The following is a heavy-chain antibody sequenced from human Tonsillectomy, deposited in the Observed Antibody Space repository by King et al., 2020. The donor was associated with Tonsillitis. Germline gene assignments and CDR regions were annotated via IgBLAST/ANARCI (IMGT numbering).Heavy chain of an antibody. J-gene: IGHJ4*02. V-gene: IGHV3-33*08. Sequence: VQLVESGGGVVQPGRSLRLSCAASGFTFSTYGMHWVRQAPGKGLEWVAVIWYDGSNKYFADSVKGRFTISRDNSKNTVYLQMNSLRVEDTALYYCARENGLWSSWVYYFDYWGQGTLVTVSS. D-gene: IGHD2-15*01. CDR2: IWYDGSNK. CDR3: ARENGLWSSWVYYFDY. CDR1: GFTFSTYG.